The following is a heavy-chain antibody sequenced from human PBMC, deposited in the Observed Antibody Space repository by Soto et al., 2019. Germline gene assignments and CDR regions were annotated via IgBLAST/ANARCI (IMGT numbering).Heavy chain of an antibody. D-gene: IGHD2-2*01. Sequence: ASVKVSCKASGYTFTSYDVNWVRQATGQGLEWMGWRNPNAGSTGYAQKFQGRVTMTRNTSISTVYMELTSLTSEDTAVYYCARGYCSSTSSFDPWGQGTLVTVSS. CDR2: RNPNAGST. CDR1: GYTFTSYD. J-gene: IGHJ5*02. V-gene: IGHV1-8*01. CDR3: ARGYCSSTSSFDP.